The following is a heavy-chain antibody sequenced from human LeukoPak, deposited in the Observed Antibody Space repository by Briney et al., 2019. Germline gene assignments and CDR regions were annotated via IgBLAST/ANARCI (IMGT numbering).Heavy chain of an antibody. V-gene: IGHV1-24*01. Sequence: ASVKVSCNVSGYTLTELSMHWVRKAPGKGLEWMGGFDPEDGETIYAQKFQGRVTMTEDTSTDTAYMELSSLRSEDTAVYYCATAARDPYYYGMDVWGQGTTVTVSS. CDR2: FDPEDGET. CDR3: ATAARDPYYYGMDV. CDR1: GYTLTELS. J-gene: IGHJ6*02.